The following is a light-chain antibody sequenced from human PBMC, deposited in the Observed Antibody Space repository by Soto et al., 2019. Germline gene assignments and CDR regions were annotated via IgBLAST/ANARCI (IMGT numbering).Light chain of an antibody. CDR3: QQRSNRPLT. CDR2: DTS. Sequence: EIVMTQSSATLSVSPGERAALSCRASQSVSSKLAWYRQRPGQAPRLLIYDTSIRASGIPARFSGSGSGTDFTLTISSLDPEDFAVYYCQQRSNRPLTFGQGTRLEI. CDR1: QSVSSK. J-gene: IGKJ5*01. V-gene: IGKV3-11*01.